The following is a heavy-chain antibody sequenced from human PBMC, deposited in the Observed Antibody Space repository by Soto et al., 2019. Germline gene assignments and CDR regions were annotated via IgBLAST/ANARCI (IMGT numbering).Heavy chain of an antibody. CDR3: ARVVNDFWSGYYFGY. D-gene: IGHD3-3*01. V-gene: IGHV1-69*13. CDR2: IIPIFGTA. CDR1: GGTFISYA. J-gene: IGHJ4*02. Sequence: SVKVSFKASGGTFISYAISWVRQAPGQGLEWMGGIIPIFGTANYAQKFQGRVTITADESTSTAYMELSSLRSEDTAVYYCARVVNDFWSGYYFGYWGQGTLVTVSS.